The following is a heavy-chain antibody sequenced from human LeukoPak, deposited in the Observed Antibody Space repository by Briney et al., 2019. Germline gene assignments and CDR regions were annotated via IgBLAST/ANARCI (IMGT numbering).Heavy chain of an antibody. D-gene: IGHD4-11*01. V-gene: IGHV4-59*08. CDR3: ARPLHGWFDS. J-gene: IGHJ5*01. CDR1: GGSINSYY. CDR2: IYYSGST. Sequence: SETLSLTCTVSGGSINSYYWSWVRQPPGKGLEWIWYIYYSGSTNYNPSLKSRFTISVNTSKNQFSLKLTSVTAADTAVYYCARPLHGWFDSWGQGTLVTVSS.